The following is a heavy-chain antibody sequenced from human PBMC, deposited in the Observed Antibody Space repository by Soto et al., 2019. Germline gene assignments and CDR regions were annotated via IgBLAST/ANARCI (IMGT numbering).Heavy chain of an antibody. CDR2: IYYSGST. CDR1: GGSISSGGYY. V-gene: IGHV4-31*03. Sequence: QVQLQESGPGLVKPSQTLSLTCTVSGGSISSGGYYWSWIRQHPGKGLEWIGYIYYSGSTYYNPSLKSRVTISVDTSKNQFSLKLSSVTAADTAVYYCARSPVMTTVKYWYFDLWGRGTLVTVSS. J-gene: IGHJ2*01. CDR3: ARSPVMTTVKYWYFDL. D-gene: IGHD4-17*01.